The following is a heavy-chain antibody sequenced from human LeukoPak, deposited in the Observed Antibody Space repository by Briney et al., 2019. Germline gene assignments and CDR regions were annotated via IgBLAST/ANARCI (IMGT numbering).Heavy chain of an antibody. CDR1: GFTVSDFY. Sequence: GGSLRLSCAASGFTVSDFYMSWVRQAPGKGLEWVSLIYVSGDTYYADSVKGRFTISRDNSKNTLYLQMNSLRAEDTAVYYCAKDLAGWFGESDYWGQGTLVTVSS. CDR3: AKDLAGWFGESDY. J-gene: IGHJ4*02. CDR2: IYVSGDT. V-gene: IGHV3-53*01. D-gene: IGHD3-10*01.